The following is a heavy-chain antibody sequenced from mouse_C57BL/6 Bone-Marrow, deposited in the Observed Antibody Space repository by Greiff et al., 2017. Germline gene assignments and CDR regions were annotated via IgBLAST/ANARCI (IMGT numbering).Heavy chain of an antibody. Sequence: VQLVESGPELVKPGASVKISCKASGYAFSSSWMNWVKQRPGKGLEWIGRIYPGDGDTNYNGKFKGKATLTADKSSSTAYMQLSSLTSEDSAVYFCARLEYKDAMDYWGQGTSVTVSS. D-gene: IGHD1-3*01. CDR3: ARLEYKDAMDY. CDR1: GYAFSSSW. J-gene: IGHJ4*01. V-gene: IGHV1-82*01. CDR2: IYPGDGDT.